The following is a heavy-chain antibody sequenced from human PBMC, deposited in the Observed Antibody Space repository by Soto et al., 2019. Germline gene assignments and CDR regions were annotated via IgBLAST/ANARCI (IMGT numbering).Heavy chain of an antibody. CDR3: EIANYGDDDY. CDR1: GYTFPTST. D-gene: IGHD4-17*01. Sequence: QLQLVQSGAEAKKPGASVKVSCKASGYTFPTSTISWLRQAPGQGLEWMGWIKAYSGNTNYSQKLQGRVTKTTDTSTSTSYMELRSLTTDDTAIYDCEIANYGDDDYWGQGTLVTVSS. V-gene: IGHV1-18*01. J-gene: IGHJ4*02. CDR2: IKAYSGNT.